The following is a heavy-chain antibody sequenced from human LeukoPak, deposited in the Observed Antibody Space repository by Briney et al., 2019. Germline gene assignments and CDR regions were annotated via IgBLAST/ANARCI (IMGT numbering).Heavy chain of an antibody. D-gene: IGHD3-10*01. J-gene: IGHJ6*02. Sequence: SVKVSCKASGGTFISYAISWVRQAPGQGLEWMGGIIPIFGTANYAQKFQGRVTITADESTSTAYMELSSLRSEDTAVYYCAIDYYGSGRINYYYGMDVWGQGTTVTVSS. CDR1: GGTFISYA. CDR2: IIPIFGTA. CDR3: AIDYYGSGRINYYYGMDV. V-gene: IGHV1-69*13.